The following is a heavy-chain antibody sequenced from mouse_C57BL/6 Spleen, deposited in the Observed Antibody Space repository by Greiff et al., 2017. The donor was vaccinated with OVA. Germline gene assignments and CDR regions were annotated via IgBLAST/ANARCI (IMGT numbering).Heavy chain of an antibody. CDR3: ARAPILFTTVVARGDYFDY. Sequence: QVQLQQPGAELVRPGTSVKLSCKASGYTFTSYWMHWVKQRPGQGLEWIGVIDPSDSYTNYNQKFKGKATLTVDTSSSTAYMQLSSLTSEDSAVYYCARAPILFTTVVARGDYFDYWGQGTTLTVSS. CDR2: IDPSDSYT. J-gene: IGHJ2*01. V-gene: IGHV1-59*01. D-gene: IGHD1-1*01. CDR1: GYTFTSYW.